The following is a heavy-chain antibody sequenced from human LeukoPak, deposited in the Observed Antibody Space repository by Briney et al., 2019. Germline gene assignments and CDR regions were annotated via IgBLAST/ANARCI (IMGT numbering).Heavy chain of an antibody. Sequence: GGSLRLSCAGSGLAFSSYAMNWVRQAPGKGLEWVSGISSGGGTTYYADSVKGRFTISRDNSKNTLYLQMNSLRAEDTAVYYCVKDGQWLVGYFDYWGQGTLVTVSS. D-gene: IGHD6-19*01. CDR1: GLAFSSYA. CDR3: VKDGQWLVGYFDY. CDR2: ISSGGGTT. J-gene: IGHJ4*02. V-gene: IGHV3-23*01.